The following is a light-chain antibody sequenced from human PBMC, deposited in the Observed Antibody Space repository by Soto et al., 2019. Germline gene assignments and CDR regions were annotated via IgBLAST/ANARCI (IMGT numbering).Light chain of an antibody. V-gene: IGKV3D-15*01. CDR2: GAS. Sequence: EIVMTQSPATLSVSPGERATLSCRASQSVSSRYLAWYQQRPGQAPRLLIYGASSRATGIPDRFSGSGSGTEFTLSIGSLQSEDFAVYYCQQYNDWPPTFGQGTKVDIK. J-gene: IGKJ1*01. CDR1: QSVSSRY. CDR3: QQYNDWPPT.